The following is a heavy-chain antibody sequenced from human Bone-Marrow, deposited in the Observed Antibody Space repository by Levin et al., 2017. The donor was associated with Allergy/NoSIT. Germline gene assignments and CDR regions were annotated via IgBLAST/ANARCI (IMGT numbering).Heavy chain of an antibody. J-gene: IGHJ6*02. V-gene: IGHV3-53*01. CDR3: VARSNGMDV. D-gene: IGHD5-12*01. CDR2: IYSGGDT. CDR1: GFTVSSNY. Sequence: GESLKISCAASGFTVSSNYMSWVRQAPGKGLEWVSVIYSGGDTKYIESVKGRFTISRDNSKNTLYLQMNSLRAEDTAVYYCVARSNGMDVWGQGTTVTVSS.